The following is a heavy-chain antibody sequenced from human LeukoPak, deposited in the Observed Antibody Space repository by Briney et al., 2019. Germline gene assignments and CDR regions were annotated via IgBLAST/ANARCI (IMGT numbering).Heavy chain of an antibody. CDR1: GYTFTSYG. CDR3: ARDPGIAAAGSYYYYGMDV. Sequence: SVKVSCKASGYTFTSYGISWVRQAPGQGLEWMGGIIPIFGTANYAQKFQGRVTITADESTSTAYMELSSLRSEDTAVYYCARDPGIAAAGSYYYYGMDVWGQGTTVTVSS. CDR2: IIPIFGTA. D-gene: IGHD6-13*01. J-gene: IGHJ6*02. V-gene: IGHV1-69*13.